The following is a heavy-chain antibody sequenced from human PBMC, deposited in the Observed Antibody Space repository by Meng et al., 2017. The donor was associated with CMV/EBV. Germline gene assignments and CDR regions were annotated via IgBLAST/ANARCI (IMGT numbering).Heavy chain of an antibody. CDR1: GFTFSSYW. Sequence: GESLKISCAASGFTFSSYWMHWVRQAPGKGLVWVSRINSDGSSTSYADSVKGRFTISRDNAKNTLYLQMNSLRAEDTAVYYCERDAGATGMDVWGQGTTVTVSS. V-gene: IGHV3-74*01. CDR3: ERDAGATGMDV. D-gene: IGHD1-26*01. J-gene: IGHJ6*02. CDR2: INSDGSST.